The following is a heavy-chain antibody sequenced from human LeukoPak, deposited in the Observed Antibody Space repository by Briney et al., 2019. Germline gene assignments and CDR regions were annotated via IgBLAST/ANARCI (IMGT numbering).Heavy chain of an antibody. CDR1: GFTFSSYG. D-gene: IGHD2-15*01. J-gene: IGHJ6*02. Sequence: GGSLRLSCAASGFTFSSYGMHWVRQAPGKGLGWGAVFSYDGSNKYYADSVKGRFTISRDNSKNTLYLQMNSLRAEDTAVYYCAKDLGIVVVVAAPGGMDVWGQGTTVTVSS. CDR2: FSYDGSNK. V-gene: IGHV3-30*18. CDR3: AKDLGIVVVVAAPGGMDV.